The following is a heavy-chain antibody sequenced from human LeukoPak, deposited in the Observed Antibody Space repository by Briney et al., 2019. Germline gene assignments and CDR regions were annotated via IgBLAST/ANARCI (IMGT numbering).Heavy chain of an antibody. CDR2: MNPNSGNT. CDR3: ARSKAGD. V-gene: IGHV1-8*02. Sequence: GASVKVSCKASGYTFTDYYMHWVRQAPGQGLEWMGWMNPNSGNTGYAQKFQGRVTMTRNTSISTAYMELSSLRSEDTAVYYCARSKAGDWGQGTLVTVSS. J-gene: IGHJ4*02. CDR1: GYTFTDYY. D-gene: IGHD3-10*01.